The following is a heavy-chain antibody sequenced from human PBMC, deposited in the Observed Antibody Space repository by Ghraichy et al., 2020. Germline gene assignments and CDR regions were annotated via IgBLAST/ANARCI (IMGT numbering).Heavy chain of an antibody. V-gene: IGHV3-21*01. CDR3: ARDQTPGNY. CDR2: ISSSSSYI. Sequence: GESLNISCAAFGFTFSSYSMNWVRQAPGKGLEWVSSISSSSSYIYYADSVKGRFTISRDNAKNSLYLQMNSLRAEDTAVYYCARDQTPGNYWGQGTLVTVSS. CDR1: GFTFSSYS. J-gene: IGHJ4*02.